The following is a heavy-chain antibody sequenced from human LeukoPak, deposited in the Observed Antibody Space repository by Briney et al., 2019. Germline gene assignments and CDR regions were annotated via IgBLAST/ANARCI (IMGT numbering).Heavy chain of an antibody. CDR1: GFTFSGYW. V-gene: IGHV3-74*01. J-gene: IGHJ4*02. Sequence: GGSLRLSCAASGFTFSGYWMHWVRQAPGKGLVWVSRINSDGSSTSYADSVKGRFTISRDNAKNTLYLQMNSLRAEDTAVYYCARAIVATTGDFDYWGQGTLVTVSS. CDR2: INSDGSST. D-gene: IGHD5-12*01. CDR3: ARAIVATTGDFDY.